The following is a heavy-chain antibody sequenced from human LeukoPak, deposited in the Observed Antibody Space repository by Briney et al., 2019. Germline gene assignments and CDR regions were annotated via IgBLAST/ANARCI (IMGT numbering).Heavy chain of an antibody. J-gene: IGHJ4*02. CDR2: IIPIFGTA. CDR3: ARGARWSGSYPIDY. D-gene: IGHD3-3*01. Sequence: VASVKVSCKASGYTFTSYGISWVRQAPGQGLEWMGGIIPIFGTANYAQKFQGRVTITADESTSTAYMELSSLRSEDTAVYYCARGARWSGSYPIDYWGQGTLVTVSS. CDR1: GYTFTSYG. V-gene: IGHV1-69*13.